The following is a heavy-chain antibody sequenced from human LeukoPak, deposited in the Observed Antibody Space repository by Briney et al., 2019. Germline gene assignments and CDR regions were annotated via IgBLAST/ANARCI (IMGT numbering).Heavy chain of an antibody. J-gene: IGHJ4*02. CDR3: ARLAGDI. D-gene: IGHD4-17*01. CDR1: GGSFSGYY. CDR2: IYYSGST. V-gene: IGHV4-59*08. Sequence: SETLSLTCAVYGGSFSGYYWSWFRQPPGKGLEWIGYIYYSGSTNYNPSLKSRVTISVDTSKNQFSLKLSPVTAADTAVYYCARLAGDIWGQGTLVTVSS.